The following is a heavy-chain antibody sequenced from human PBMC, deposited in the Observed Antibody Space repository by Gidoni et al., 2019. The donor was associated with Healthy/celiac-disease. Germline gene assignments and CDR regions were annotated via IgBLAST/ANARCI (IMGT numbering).Heavy chain of an antibody. J-gene: IGHJ5*02. CDR3: ARGGPVGYYGSGSYYRFDP. Sequence: QVQLQQWGAGLLKPSETLSLTCAVYGGSFSGYYWSWIRQPPGKGLEWIGEINHSGSTNYNPSLKSRVTISVDTSKNQFSLKLSSVTAADTAVYYCARGGPVGYYGSGSYYRFDPWGQGTLVTVSS. CDR1: GGSFSGYY. V-gene: IGHV4-34*01. D-gene: IGHD3-10*01. CDR2: INHSGST.